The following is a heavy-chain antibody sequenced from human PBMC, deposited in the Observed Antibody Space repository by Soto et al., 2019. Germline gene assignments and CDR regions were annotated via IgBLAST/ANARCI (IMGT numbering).Heavy chain of an antibody. Sequence: EVQLVESGGGLVKPGGSLRLSCAASGFTFSNAWMSWVRQAPGKGLEWVGRIKSKTDGGTTDYAAPVKGRFIISRDDSKNTLYLQMNSLKTEDTAVYYCTTYMTTVTTDTPSGGMDVWGQGTTVTVSS. CDR2: IKSKTDGGTT. D-gene: IGHD4-17*01. CDR3: TTYMTTVTTDTPSGGMDV. CDR1: GFTFSNAW. J-gene: IGHJ6*02. V-gene: IGHV3-15*01.